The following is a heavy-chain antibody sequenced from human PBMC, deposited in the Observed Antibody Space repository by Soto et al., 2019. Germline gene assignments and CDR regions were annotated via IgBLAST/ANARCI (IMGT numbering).Heavy chain of an antibody. CDR2: IILGNGDT. CDR1: GFTFRNSA. J-gene: IGHJ4*02. CDR3: AVELTLGADCCHFDA. Sequence: QVQVVQSGPEVKKPGTSVKVSCKTSGFTFRNSAVQWLRQARGQRLEWLAWIILGNGDTNYAQNFQGRLVVTRDMSTSTAYMELSSLGSDDTAIYYCAVELTLGADCCHFDAWGPGTLVTVSS. D-gene: IGHD2-21*02. V-gene: IGHV1-58*01.